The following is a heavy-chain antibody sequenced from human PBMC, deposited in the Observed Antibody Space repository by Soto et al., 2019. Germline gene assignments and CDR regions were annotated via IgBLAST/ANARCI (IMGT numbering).Heavy chain of an antibody. CDR3: ARGRYGDY. D-gene: IGHD1-1*01. CDR2: ISAHNGNT. Sequence: QVHLVQSGAEVKKPGASVKVSCKGSGYTFTSYGITWVRQAPGQGLEWMGWISAHNGNTDYAQKLQGRVTVTRDTSTSTAYMELRSLGSNDTAVYYCARGRYGDYWGQGALVTVSS. V-gene: IGHV1-18*01. J-gene: IGHJ4*02. CDR1: GYTFTSYG.